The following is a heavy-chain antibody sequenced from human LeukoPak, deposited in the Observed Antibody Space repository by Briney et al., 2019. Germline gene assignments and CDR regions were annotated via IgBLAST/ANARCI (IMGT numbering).Heavy chain of an antibody. CDR2: MNPNSGGT. D-gene: IGHD3-16*01. CDR3: ARKGVSNWFDP. J-gene: IGHJ5*02. V-gene: IGHV1-2*02. Sequence: ASVKVSCKASGYTFTGNTFSGYHIHWVRQAPGQGLEWMGWMNPNSGGTNYAQKFQGRVTMTRDTSISTAYMELSRLRSDDTAVYYCARKGVSNWFDPWGQGTLVTVSS. CDR1: GYTFTGNTFSGYH.